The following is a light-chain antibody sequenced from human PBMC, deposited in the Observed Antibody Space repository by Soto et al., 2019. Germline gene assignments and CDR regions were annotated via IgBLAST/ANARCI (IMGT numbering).Light chain of an antibody. CDR2: DAS. Sequence: EIVLTQSPATLSLSPGERATLSCRASQSVSSYLAWYQQKPGQAPRLLIYDASNRATGIPARFSGSGSVTDFTLTISSLAPEDFAVYYCQQRSPITFGQGTRLEIK. CDR3: QQRSPIT. J-gene: IGKJ5*01. CDR1: QSVSSY. V-gene: IGKV3-11*01.